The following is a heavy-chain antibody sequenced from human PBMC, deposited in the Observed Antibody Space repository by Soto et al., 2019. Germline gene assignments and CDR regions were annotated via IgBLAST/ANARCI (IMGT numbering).Heavy chain of an antibody. CDR2: ISSSSSTI. D-gene: IGHD2-2*01. CDR1: GFTFSDYS. J-gene: IGHJ6*02. CDR3: AREAAIGGMDV. Sequence: EVQLVESGGGLVQPGGSLRLSCAVSGFTFSDYSMNWVRQAPGKGLEWVSYISSSSSTIYYADSVKGRFTISRDNAKNSLYLQMNSLRDGDTAVYYCAREAAIGGMDVWDQGTTVTVSS. V-gene: IGHV3-48*02.